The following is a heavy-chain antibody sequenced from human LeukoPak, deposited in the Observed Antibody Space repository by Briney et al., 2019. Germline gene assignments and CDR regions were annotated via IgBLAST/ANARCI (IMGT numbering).Heavy chain of an antibody. Sequence: SVKVSCKASGGTFSSYAISWVRQAPGQGLEWMGGIIPIFGTANYAQKFQGRVTITADGSTSTAYMELSSLRSEDTAVYYCARDHSGYDSHAYYYYGMDVWGQGTTVTVSS. CDR2: IIPIFGTA. D-gene: IGHD5-12*01. CDR1: GGTFSSYA. J-gene: IGHJ6*02. V-gene: IGHV1-69*13. CDR3: ARDHSGYDSHAYYYYGMDV.